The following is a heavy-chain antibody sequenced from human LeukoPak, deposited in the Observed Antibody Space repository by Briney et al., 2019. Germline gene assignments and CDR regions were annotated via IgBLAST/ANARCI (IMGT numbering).Heavy chain of an antibody. V-gene: IGHV4-39*01. CDR2: IYYSGST. D-gene: IGHD3-22*01. CDR1: GGSISSSSYY. Sequence: SETLSLTCTVSGGSISSSSYYWGWIRQPPGKGLEWIGSIYYSGSTYYNPSLKSRVTISVDTSKNQFSLKLSSVTAADTAVYYCAGFTMIVFWGQGTLVTASS. J-gene: IGHJ4*02. CDR3: AGFTMIVF.